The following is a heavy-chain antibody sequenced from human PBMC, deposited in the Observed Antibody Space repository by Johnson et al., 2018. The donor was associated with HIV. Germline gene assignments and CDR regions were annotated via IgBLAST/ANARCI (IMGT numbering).Heavy chain of an antibody. Sequence: QVQLVESGGGLVKPGGSLRLSCAASGFTFSDYYMSWIRQAPGKGLEWVSYISSSGTNIYYADSVKGRFSISRDNAKNTLYLQMNSLRAEDTAAYYCARELSHDAFDIWGQGTMVTVSS. D-gene: IGHD3-3*02. CDR2: ISSSGTNI. CDR3: ARELSHDAFDI. J-gene: IGHJ3*02. V-gene: IGHV3-11*04. CDR1: GFTFSDYY.